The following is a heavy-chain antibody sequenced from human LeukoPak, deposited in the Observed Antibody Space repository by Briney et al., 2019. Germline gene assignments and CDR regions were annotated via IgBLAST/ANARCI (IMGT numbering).Heavy chain of an antibody. D-gene: IGHD6-6*01. V-gene: IGHV4-31*03. CDR1: GGSISSGGYY. Sequence: PSQTLSLTCTVSGGSISSGGYYWSWIRQHPGKGLEWIGYIYYSGSTYYNPSLKSRVTISVDTSKNQFSLKLSSVTAADTAVYYCARESSTNNMYSSSSAAFDIWGQGTMVTVSS. J-gene: IGHJ3*02. CDR3: ARESSTNNMYSSSSAAFDI. CDR2: IYYSGST.